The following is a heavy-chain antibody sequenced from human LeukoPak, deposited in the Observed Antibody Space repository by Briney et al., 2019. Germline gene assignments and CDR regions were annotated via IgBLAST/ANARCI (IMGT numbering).Heavy chain of an antibody. D-gene: IGHD6-19*01. Sequence: GGSLRLSCAASGLTVSSNYMSWVRQAPGKGLEWVSVIYSGGSTYYADSVKGRFTISRDNSKNTLYLQMNSLRAEDTAVYYCARDSGWGAFDIWGQGTMVTVSS. CDR2: IYSGGST. J-gene: IGHJ3*02. CDR1: GLTVSSNY. CDR3: ARDSGWGAFDI. V-gene: IGHV3-53*01.